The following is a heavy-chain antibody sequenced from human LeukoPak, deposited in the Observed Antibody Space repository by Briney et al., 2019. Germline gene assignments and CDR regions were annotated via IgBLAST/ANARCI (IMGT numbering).Heavy chain of an antibody. D-gene: IGHD3-3*01. J-gene: IGHJ6*03. V-gene: IGHV1-69*06. CDR2: IIPIFGTA. CDR1: GGTLSNNV. CDR3: ARVYYDFWSGYYSYYYYYMDV. Sequence: SVKVSCRASGGTLSNNVVSWVRQAPGQGLEWMGGIIPIFGTANYAQKFQGRVTITADKSTSTAYMELSSLRSEDTAVYYCARVYYDFWSGYYSYYYYYMDVWGKGTTVTVSS.